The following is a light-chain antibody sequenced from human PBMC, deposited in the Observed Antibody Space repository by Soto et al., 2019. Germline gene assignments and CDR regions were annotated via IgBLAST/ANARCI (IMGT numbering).Light chain of an antibody. Sequence: QSALTQPASVSGSPGQSITISCTGTSSDVGHYNYVSWYQQHPGKAPKLIIYDVTNRPSGISFRFSASKSGNTASLTISGLQAEDEANYYCSSYTTSVSDVVFGGGTKLTVL. CDR1: SSDVGHYNY. J-gene: IGLJ2*01. CDR2: DVT. CDR3: SSYTTSVSDVV. V-gene: IGLV2-14*03.